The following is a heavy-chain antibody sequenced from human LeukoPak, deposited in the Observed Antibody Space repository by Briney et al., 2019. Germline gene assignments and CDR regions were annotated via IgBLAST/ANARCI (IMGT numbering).Heavy chain of an antibody. CDR2: ISGSGGST. V-gene: IGHV3-23*01. D-gene: IGHD6-13*01. CDR3: AKAAGTSWYFYHYMDV. J-gene: IGHJ6*03. CDR1: GFTISSYA. Sequence: PGGSLRLSCAASGFTISSYAMTWVRQAPGKGLEWVSGISGSGGSTYYADSVKGRFTISRDNSKNTLYLQMNSLRAEDTAVYYCAKAAGTSWYFYHYMDVWGKGTTVTVSS.